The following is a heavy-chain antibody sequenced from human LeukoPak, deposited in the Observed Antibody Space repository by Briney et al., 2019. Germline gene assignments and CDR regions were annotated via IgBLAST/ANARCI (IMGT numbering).Heavy chain of an antibody. CDR1: GFTFSRSA. CDR3: AKDMNPWMYFDY. CDR2: ISHDGSNT. J-gene: IGHJ4*02. Sequence: GGSLRLSCAASGFTFSRSAVHWVRQAPGKGLEWVAVISHDGSNTDYTDSVKGRFTISRDNSKNTLYLQMNSLRAEDTAVYYCAKDMNPWMYFDYWGQGTLVTVSS. D-gene: IGHD5-12*01. V-gene: IGHV3-30*18.